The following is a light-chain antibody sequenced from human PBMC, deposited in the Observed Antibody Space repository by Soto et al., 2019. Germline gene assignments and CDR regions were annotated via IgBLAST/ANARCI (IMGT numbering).Light chain of an antibody. J-gene: IGLJ2*01. CDR1: SSDVGGYNY. V-gene: IGLV2-14*01. CDR3: CSYTSTSTLL. CDR2: DVS. Sequence: QLVLTQPASVSGSPGQSITISCTGTSSDVGGYNYVSWYQQHPGKAPKLMIYDVSNRPSGISNRFSGSKSGNTASLTISGLQAEDEADYYCCSYTSTSTLLFGGGTKLTVL.